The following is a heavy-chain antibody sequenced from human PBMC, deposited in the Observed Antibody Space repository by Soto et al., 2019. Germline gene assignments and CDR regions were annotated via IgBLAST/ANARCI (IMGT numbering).Heavy chain of an antibody. CDR3: ARDRRITGRGGVIYYYYGMDV. D-gene: IGHD1-20*01. V-gene: IGHV4-59*01. CDR1: CGTISSYY. J-gene: IGHJ6*02. CDR2: IYYSGST. Sequence: PSETLSLTCAASCGTISSYYLSWFRQPPGKGLEWIGYIYYSGSTNYNPSLKSRVTISVDTSKNQFSLKLSSVTAADTAVYYCARDRRITGRGGVIYYYYGMDVWGQGTTVTVSS.